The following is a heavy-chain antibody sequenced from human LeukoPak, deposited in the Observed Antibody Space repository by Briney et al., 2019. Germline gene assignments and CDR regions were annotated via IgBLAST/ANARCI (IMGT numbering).Heavy chain of an antibody. CDR3: ARRGPYQYDY. CDR2: INPSGSST. Sequence: ASVKVSCKASGYTFTSYYMHWVRQAPGQGLEWMGIINPSGSSTNYAQKFQGRVTMTRDMSASTVYMELSSLRSEDTAVYYCARRGPYQYDYWGQGTLVTVSS. J-gene: IGHJ4*02. V-gene: IGHV1-46*01. CDR1: GYTFTSYY. D-gene: IGHD3-16*01.